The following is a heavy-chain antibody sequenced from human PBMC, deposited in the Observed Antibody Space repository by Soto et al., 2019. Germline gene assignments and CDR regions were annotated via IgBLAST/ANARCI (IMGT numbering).Heavy chain of an antibody. CDR1: GDSIGSHY. CDR2: IYYSGST. J-gene: IGHJ4*02. CDR3: ARRWGTSFDY. V-gene: IGHV4-59*11. D-gene: IGHD7-27*01. Sequence: PSETLSLTCTVSGDSIGSHYWSWIRQPPGKGLEWIGYIYYSGSTDYNPSLKSRVTISVDTSKNQFSMKLSSVTAADTAVYYCARRWGTSFDYWGQGTLVTVSS.